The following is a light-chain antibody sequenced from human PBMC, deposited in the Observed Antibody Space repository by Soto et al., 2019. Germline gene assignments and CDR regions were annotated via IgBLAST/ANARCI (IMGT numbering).Light chain of an antibody. Sequence: DIQMTQSPSSVSAFVGESVTITCHASQRISAFLNWYHQKPGKAPKLLIYTASYLQSGVPSNFSGSGSGTDFTLSIVTLQPEDSGTYFCQQSYRLPLTFGGGTNVDIK. CDR2: TAS. J-gene: IGKJ4*01. V-gene: IGKV1-39*01. CDR1: QRISAF. CDR3: QQSYRLPLT.